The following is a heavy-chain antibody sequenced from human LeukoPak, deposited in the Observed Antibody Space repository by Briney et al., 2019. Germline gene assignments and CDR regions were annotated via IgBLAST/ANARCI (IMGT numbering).Heavy chain of an antibody. CDR3: ARLRGYTYGPPGY. J-gene: IGHJ4*02. Sequence: SETLSLTSTVSGDSISSSSYYWGWIRQPPGKGLEWIGSIYYSGDTYYSPSLKSRVTISVDTSKSQFSLKLSSVTAADTAVYYCARLRGYTYGPPGYWGQGTLVTVSS. CDR1: GDSISSSSYY. CDR2: IYYSGDT. V-gene: IGHV4-39*01. D-gene: IGHD5-18*01.